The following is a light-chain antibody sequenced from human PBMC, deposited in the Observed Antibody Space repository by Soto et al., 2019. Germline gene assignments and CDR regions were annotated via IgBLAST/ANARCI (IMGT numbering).Light chain of an antibody. CDR3: SSYGASSTL. Sequence: LTQPASLSGSPGQSITISCTGTSSDIGSYNYVSWYQQHPGKAPKLMIFDVSYRPSGISDRFSGSKSGNTASLTISGLQPDDEADYYCSSYGASSTLFGGGTKVTVL. CDR2: DVS. CDR1: SSDIGSYNY. J-gene: IGLJ3*02. V-gene: IGLV2-14*03.